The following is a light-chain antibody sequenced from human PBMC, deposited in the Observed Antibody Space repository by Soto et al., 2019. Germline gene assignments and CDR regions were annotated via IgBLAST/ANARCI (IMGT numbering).Light chain of an antibody. Sequence: QSALTQPASVSGSPGQSITISCTGTSSDVGGYNYVSWYQQHPGKDPKLMIYDVSNRPSGVSNRFSGSKSGNTASLTISGLQAEDEDDYYCSSYTSSSTLEVFGGGTKLTVL. J-gene: IGLJ3*02. CDR1: SSDVGGYNY. CDR2: DVS. CDR3: SSYTSSSTLEV. V-gene: IGLV2-14*01.